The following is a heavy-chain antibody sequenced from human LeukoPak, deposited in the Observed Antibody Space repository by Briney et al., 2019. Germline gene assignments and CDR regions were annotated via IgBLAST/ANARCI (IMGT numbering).Heavy chain of an antibody. CDR2: IYHSGST. CDR3: ASSLSRYYYDSSGYALDY. D-gene: IGHD3-22*01. Sequence: SQTLSLTCAVSGGSISNGGYSWNWIRQPPGKGLEWIGYIYHSGSTYYNPSLKSRVTISVDRSKNPFSLKLSSVTAADTAVYYCASSLSRYYYDSSGYALDYWGQGTLVTVSS. J-gene: IGHJ4*02. V-gene: IGHV4-30-2*01. CDR1: GGSISNGGYS.